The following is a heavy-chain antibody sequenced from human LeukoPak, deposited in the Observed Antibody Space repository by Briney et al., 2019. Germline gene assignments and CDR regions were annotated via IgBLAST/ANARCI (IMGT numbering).Heavy chain of an antibody. CDR1: GFTFSSYC. CDR3: AKDEFFDGYCSSTSCSVGPFDY. D-gene: IGHD2-2*03. CDR2: IGYDGSNK. Sequence: PGGSLRLSCAASGFTFSSYCMHWVRQAPGGGLEWVAFIGYDGSNKYYADSVKGRFTISRDNSKNTLYLQMNSLRAEDTAVYYCAKDEFFDGYCSSTSCSVGPFDYWGQGTLVTVSS. V-gene: IGHV3-30*02. J-gene: IGHJ4*02.